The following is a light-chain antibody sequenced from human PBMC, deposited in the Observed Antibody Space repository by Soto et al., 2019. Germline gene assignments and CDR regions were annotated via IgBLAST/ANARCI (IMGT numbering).Light chain of an antibody. V-gene: IGKV3-15*01. CDR2: GAF. CDR3: QQYKNWPLLT. J-gene: IGKJ4*01. CDR1: QSVTYN. Sequence: EIVMTQSPATLSVSPGETATLSCRASQSVTYNLAWYQQKPGQGPRLLIYGAFTRATGIPARFSGSGSGTEFTPTISSLQSEAFAVYYGQQYKNWPLLTFGGGTKVEIK.